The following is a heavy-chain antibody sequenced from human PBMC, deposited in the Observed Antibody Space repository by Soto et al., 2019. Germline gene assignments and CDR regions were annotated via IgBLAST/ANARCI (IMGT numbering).Heavy chain of an antibody. J-gene: IGHJ4*02. Sequence: QVQLQQWGAGLLKPSETLSLTCAVYGGSLSGYYWTWIRRPPGKGLEWIGEIHHSGSINYNSSLTSRVNISADTSKNQFFLKLSSVTAADTDVFSCSGGGEASAAGNYWGQGTLVTVSS. V-gene: IGHV4-34*01. CDR3: SGGGEASAAGNY. CDR2: IHHSGSI. D-gene: IGHD6-25*01. CDR1: GGSLSGYY.